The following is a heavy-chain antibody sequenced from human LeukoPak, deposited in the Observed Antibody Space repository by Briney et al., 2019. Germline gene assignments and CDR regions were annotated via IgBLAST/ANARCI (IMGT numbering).Heavy chain of an antibody. D-gene: IGHD2-15*01. CDR2: ISSSSTYI. Sequence: GGSLRLSCAASGFTFSSYSMNWVRQAPGKGLEWVSSISSSSTYIFYADSVKGRYTISRDNAKNSLYLQMNGLRAEDTAVYYCARDTHSCFDYWGHGAPVTVSS. V-gene: IGHV3-21*01. CDR3: ARDTHSCFDY. J-gene: IGHJ4*01. CDR1: GFTFSSYS.